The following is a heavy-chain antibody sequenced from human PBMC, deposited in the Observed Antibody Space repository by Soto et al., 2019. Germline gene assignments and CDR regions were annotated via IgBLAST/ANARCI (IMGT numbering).Heavy chain of an antibody. Sequence: SVKVSCKASGYTFTNSGISWVRQAPGQGLEWMGGIIPIFGTANYAQKFQGRVTITADESTSTAYMELSSLRSEDTAVYYCASGGYYYYGMDVWGQGTTVTVSS. J-gene: IGHJ6*02. V-gene: IGHV1-69*13. CDR2: IIPIFGTA. CDR1: GYTFTNSG. CDR3: ASGGYYYYGMDV.